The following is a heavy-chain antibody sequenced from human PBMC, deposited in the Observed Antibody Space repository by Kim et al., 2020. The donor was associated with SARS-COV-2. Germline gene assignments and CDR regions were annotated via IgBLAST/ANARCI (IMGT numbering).Heavy chain of an antibody. Sequence: GGSLRLSCAASGFTFSSYGMSWVRQAPGKGLEWVSSISASGSSTYYADSVKGRFTISRDNSKTTVYLQMNTLSAEDTAVYYCAKRGGYNTGAFDYWGQGT. CDR3: AKRGGYNTGAFDY. D-gene: IGHD5-12*01. CDR1: GFTFSSYG. J-gene: IGHJ4*02. V-gene: IGHV3-23*01. CDR2: ISASGSST.